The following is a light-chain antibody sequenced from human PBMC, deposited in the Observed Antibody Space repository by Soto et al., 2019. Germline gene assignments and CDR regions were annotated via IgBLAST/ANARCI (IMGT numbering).Light chain of an antibody. V-gene: IGKV3-20*01. CDR1: QSVSSSF. CDR2: GAS. Sequence: EIVLTQSPGTLSLSPGERATLSCRASQSVSSSFLAWYQPKPGQAPRRLIYGASSRATGIPDRFSGSGSGTDFTLTISRLEPEDVAVYYCQQYGSSPLTCGGGTKVEIK. CDR3: QQYGSSPLT. J-gene: IGKJ4*01.